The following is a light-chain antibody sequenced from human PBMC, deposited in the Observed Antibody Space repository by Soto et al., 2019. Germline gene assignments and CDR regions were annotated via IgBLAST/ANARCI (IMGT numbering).Light chain of an antibody. J-gene: IGKJ2*01. V-gene: IGKV3-11*01. CDR1: QSVSSY. CDR3: RQRSNWPPYT. CDR2: DAS. Sequence: EIVLTQSPATLSLSPGERATLSSRASQSVSSYLAWYQQKPGQAPSLLIYDASNRATGIPARFSGSGSGTDFTLTISSLEPEDVAGYYCRQRSNWPPYTFGQGTKLEIK.